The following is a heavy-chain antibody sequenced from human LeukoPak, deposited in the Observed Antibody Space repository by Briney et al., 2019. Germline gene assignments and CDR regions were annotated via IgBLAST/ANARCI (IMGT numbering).Heavy chain of an antibody. V-gene: IGHV1-69*13. J-gene: IGHJ4*02. CDR3: ASGPLGYCSSTSCYNVDY. CDR2: TIPIFGTA. CDR1: GGTFSSYA. D-gene: IGHD2-2*01. Sequence: GASVKVSCKASGGTFSSYAISWVRQAPGQGLEWMGGTIPIFGTANYAQKFQGRVTITADESTSTAYMELSSLRSEDTAVYYCASGPLGYCSSTSCYNVDYWGQGTLVTVSS.